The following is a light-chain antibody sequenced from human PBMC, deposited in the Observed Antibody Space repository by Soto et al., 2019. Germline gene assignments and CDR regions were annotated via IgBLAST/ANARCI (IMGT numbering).Light chain of an antibody. Sequence: DIQMTQSPSTLSASVGDRVTITCRASQSISSWLAWYQQKTGKAPKLMIYKASTLKSGVPSRFSGSGSGTELNLTISSLQPDDFATYYCQHYNSYSEAFGQGTKVDIK. CDR2: KAS. CDR1: QSISSW. CDR3: QHYNSYSEA. V-gene: IGKV1-5*03. J-gene: IGKJ1*01.